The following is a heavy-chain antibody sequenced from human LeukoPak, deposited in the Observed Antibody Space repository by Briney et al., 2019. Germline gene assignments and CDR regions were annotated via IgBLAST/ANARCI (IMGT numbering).Heavy chain of an antibody. Sequence: SETLSLTRTVSGGSISSYYWSWIRQPPEKGLEWIGYIYYSGSTNYNPSLKSRVTISVDTSKNQFSLKLSSVTAADTAVYYCARGGPYYYYGMDVWGQGTTVTVSS. CDR3: ARGGPYYYYGMDV. J-gene: IGHJ6*02. D-gene: IGHD6-25*01. V-gene: IGHV4-59*01. CDR1: GGSISSYY. CDR2: IYYSGST.